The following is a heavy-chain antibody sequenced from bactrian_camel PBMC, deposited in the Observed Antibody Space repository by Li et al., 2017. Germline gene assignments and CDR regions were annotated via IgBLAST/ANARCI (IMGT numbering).Heavy chain of an antibody. Sequence: HVQLVESGGGSVRPGGSLTLSCVASVDASTSKCMAWFRQAPDKERVGIAKILPSTGGSYTVDSVKGRFTISLDSAKNILYLQMNNLQPEDTAEYYCAAGADYCHKLVERQAQTTGARGPRSPSP. D-gene: IGHD3*01. CDR1: VDASTSKC. V-gene: IGHV3S1*01. CDR2: ILPSTGGS. J-gene: IGHJ4*01. CDR3: AAGADYCHKLVERQAQTT.